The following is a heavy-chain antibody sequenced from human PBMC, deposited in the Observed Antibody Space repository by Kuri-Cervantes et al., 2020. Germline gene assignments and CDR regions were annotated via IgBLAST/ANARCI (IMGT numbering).Heavy chain of an antibody. Sequence: SETLSLTCAVYGGSFSGYYWSWIRQPPGKGLEWIGEINHSGSTYYNPSLKSRVAISVDTSKNQFSLKLSSVTAADTAVYYCARPDYDSSGYYLLFDYWGQGTLVTVSS. D-gene: IGHD3-22*01. V-gene: IGHV4-34*01. J-gene: IGHJ4*02. CDR2: INHSGST. CDR1: GGSFSGYY. CDR3: ARPDYDSSGYYLLFDY.